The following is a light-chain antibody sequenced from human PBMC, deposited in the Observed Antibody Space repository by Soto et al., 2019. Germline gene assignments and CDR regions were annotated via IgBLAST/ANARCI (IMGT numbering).Light chain of an antibody. J-gene: IGKJ1*01. CDR3: QQSYSSPPT. CDR1: QSSSNH. CDR2: DSS. Sequence: IQMTQSPSSLSASVEDRVIITCRASQSSSNHLNWYQQKPGKAPKLLIFDSSSLQSGVPSRFSGSRSGPDFTLTISSLQPEDFATYYCQQSYSSPPTFGQGTKVEIK. V-gene: IGKV1-39*01.